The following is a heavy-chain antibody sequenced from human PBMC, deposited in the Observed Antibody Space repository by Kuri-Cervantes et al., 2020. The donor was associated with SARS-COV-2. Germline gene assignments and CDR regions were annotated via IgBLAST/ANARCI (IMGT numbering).Heavy chain of an antibody. D-gene: IGHD6-19*01. CDR1: GFTVSSNY. CDR3: ARDLRSGWGVVPYYYYGMDV. J-gene: IGHJ6*02. V-gene: IGHV3-21*01. CDR2: ISSSSSYI. Sequence: GESLKISCVASGFTVSSNYMSWVRQAPGKGLEWVSSISSSSSYIYYADSVKGRFTISRDNAKNSLYLQMNSLRAEDTAVYYCARDLRSGWGVVPYYYYGMDVWGQGTMVTVSS.